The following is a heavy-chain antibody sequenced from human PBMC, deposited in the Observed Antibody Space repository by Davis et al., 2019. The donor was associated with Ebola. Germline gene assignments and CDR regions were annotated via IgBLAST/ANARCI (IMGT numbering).Heavy chain of an antibody. D-gene: IGHD3-10*01. Sequence: PSETLSLTCAVYGGSFSGYYWSWIRQPPGKGLEWIGEINHSGSTNYNPSLKSRVTISVDTSKNQFSLKLSSVTAADTAVYYCARLIVQGDHITMVQGDYYYGMDVWGQGTTVTVSS. CDR3: ARLIVQGDHITMVQGDYYYGMDV. V-gene: IGHV4-34*01. CDR1: GGSFSGYY. CDR2: INHSGST. J-gene: IGHJ6*02.